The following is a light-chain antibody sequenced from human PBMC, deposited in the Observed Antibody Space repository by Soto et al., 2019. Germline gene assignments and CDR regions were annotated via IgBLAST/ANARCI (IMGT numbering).Light chain of an antibody. Sequence: DIQMTQSPSSLSASVGDRVTITCRASQGISNFLAWYQQKPGKVPKLLIYAASTLQSGVQSRFSGSGSGTDFTLTIKSLQPEDVATYYCKKYNSAPLTFGQGTRLEIK. CDR3: KKYNSAPLT. CDR2: AAS. J-gene: IGKJ5*01. V-gene: IGKV1-27*01. CDR1: QGISNF.